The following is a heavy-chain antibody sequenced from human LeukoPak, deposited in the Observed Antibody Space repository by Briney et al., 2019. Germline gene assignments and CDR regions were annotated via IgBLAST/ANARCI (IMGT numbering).Heavy chain of an antibody. CDR3: AKEYTLIAVTGQFDY. CDR1: GFTFGSYA. D-gene: IGHD6-19*01. V-gene: IGHV3-23*01. CDR2: IGGSGGST. Sequence: GGYLRLSCAASGFTFGSYAMSWVRQAPGKGLEWVSGIGGSGGSTHYADSVKGRFTISRANSKNTLYLQMNSLRAEDTAVYYCAKEYTLIAVTGQFDYWGQGTLVTVSS. J-gene: IGHJ4*02.